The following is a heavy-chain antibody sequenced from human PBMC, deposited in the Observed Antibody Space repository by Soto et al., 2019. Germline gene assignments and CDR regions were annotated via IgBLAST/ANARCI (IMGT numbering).Heavy chain of an antibody. D-gene: IGHD5-12*01. CDR1: GFIFSGYA. Sequence: GGSLRLSCAASGFIFSGYAMHWVRQAPGKGLEWLADIWFDGSEKYYAESVKGRFNISRENSKRKLYLQMNSLRAEDTAVYYCGPDSRDGYTYEGYVDSWGPGTMVTVSS. V-gene: IGHV3-33*01. CDR3: GPDSRDGYTYEGYVDS. J-gene: IGHJ4*02. CDR2: IWFDGSEK.